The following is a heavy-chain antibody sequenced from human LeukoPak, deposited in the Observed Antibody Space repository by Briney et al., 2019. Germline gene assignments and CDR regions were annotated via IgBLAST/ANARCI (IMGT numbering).Heavy chain of an antibody. CDR2: INDSGTT. J-gene: IGHJ6*03. CDR1: GGSINSYF. D-gene: IGHD2-2*01. CDR3: ARRRGCSSTSCFEDYHYYYYMDV. V-gene: IGHV4-34*01. Sequence: SETLSLTCTVSGGSINSYFRGWIRQPSGKGLEWIGEINDSGTTNYYPSLKSRVTISVDTSKNLFSLKLSSVTAADTAVYYCARRRGCSSTSCFEDYHYYYYMDVWGKGTTVTVSS.